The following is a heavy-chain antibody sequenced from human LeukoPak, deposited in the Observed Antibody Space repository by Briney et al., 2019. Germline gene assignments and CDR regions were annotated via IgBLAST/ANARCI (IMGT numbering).Heavy chain of an antibody. CDR1: GLTFTSYA. J-gene: IGHJ4*02. Sequence: GGSLRLSCAVSGLTFTSYAMSWVRQPPGKGLEWVSTISDSGGTTYYADSVKGRFTIYRDNSNNTLYLQMTSLRDEDTALCYCARSYLGGDCYRSRFDYWGQKTLVTVS. D-gene: IGHD2-21*02. V-gene: IGHV3-23*01. CDR3: ARSYLGGDCYRSRFDY. CDR2: ISDSGGTT.